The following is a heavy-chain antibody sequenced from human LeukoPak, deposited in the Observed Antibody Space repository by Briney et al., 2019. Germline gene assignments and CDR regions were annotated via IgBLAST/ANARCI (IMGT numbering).Heavy chain of an antibody. Sequence: GGSLRLSCAASGFTFSSYSMNWVRQAPGKGLEWVSSISSSSSYIYYADSVKGRFTISRDNAKNSLYLQMNSLRAEDTAVYYCARDRMIVGAKQLVNWFDPWGQGTLVTVSS. D-gene: IGHD1-26*01. CDR1: GFTFSSYS. V-gene: IGHV3-21*01. CDR2: ISSSSSYI. J-gene: IGHJ5*02. CDR3: ARDRMIVGAKQLVNWFDP.